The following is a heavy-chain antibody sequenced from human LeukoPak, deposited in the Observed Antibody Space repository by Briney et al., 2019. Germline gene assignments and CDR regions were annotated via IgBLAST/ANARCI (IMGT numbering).Heavy chain of an antibody. Sequence: GGSLTLSCAASGFAFSTSWMSWIRQTPGKGLEWVGDIKQDGSEKYYVDSVKGRFTISRDNAENSLYLRMNSLRVDDTAVYYCARGVEKGALDYWGQGILVTVSS. J-gene: IGHJ4*02. CDR1: GFAFSTSW. CDR2: IKQDGSEK. CDR3: ARGVEKGALDY. D-gene: IGHD3-3*01. V-gene: IGHV3-7*01.